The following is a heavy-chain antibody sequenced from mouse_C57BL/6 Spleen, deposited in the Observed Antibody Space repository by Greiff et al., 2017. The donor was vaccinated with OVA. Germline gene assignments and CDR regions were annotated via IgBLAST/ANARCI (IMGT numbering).Heavy chain of an antibody. D-gene: IGHD1-1*01. CDR2: IDPSDSYT. CDR3: AGGDDYYGSSYDSMAY. CDR1: GYTFTSYW. V-gene: IGHV1-69*02. J-gene: IGHJ4*01. Sequence: QVQLQQPGAELVKPGASVKLSCKASGYTFTSYWMHWVKQRPGQGLEWIGEIDPSDSYTNYNQKFKGKATLTVDKSSSTAYMQLSSLTSQDWTVYYCAGGDDYYGSSYDSMAYWGQGTSVTVSS.